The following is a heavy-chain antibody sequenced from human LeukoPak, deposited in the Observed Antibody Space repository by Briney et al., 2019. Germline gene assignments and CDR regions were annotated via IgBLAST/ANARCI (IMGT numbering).Heavy chain of an antibody. CDR1: GGSISSYY. J-gene: IGHJ5*02. CDR3: ARDGHYYGSGSYPFDP. Sequence: SETLSLTCTVSGGSISSYYWSWIRQSAGKGLEWIGRIYTSGSTNYNPSLKSRVTMSVDTSKNQFSLKLNSVTAADTAVYYCARDGHYYGSGSYPFDPWGQGTLVTVSS. D-gene: IGHD3-10*01. V-gene: IGHV4-4*07. CDR2: IYTSGST.